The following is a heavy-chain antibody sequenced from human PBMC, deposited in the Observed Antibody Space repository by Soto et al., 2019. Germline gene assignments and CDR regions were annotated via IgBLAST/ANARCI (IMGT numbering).Heavy chain of an antibody. J-gene: IGHJ4*02. Sequence: GSLRLSCAASGFTFSSYWMHWVRQAPGKGLVWVSRINSDGSSTNYADSVKGRFTISRDNAKNTLFLQMNSLRAEDTAVYYCARRVAAAASPYYFDSWGLGTLVTVSS. CDR1: GFTFSSYW. V-gene: IGHV3-74*01. D-gene: IGHD6-13*01. CDR2: INSDGSST. CDR3: ARRVAAAASPYYFDS.